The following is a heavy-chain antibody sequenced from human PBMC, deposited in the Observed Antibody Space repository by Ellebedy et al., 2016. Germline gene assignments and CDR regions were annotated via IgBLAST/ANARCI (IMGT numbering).Heavy chain of an antibody. CDR3: VRELGPFDY. CDR2: ISSSSSYI. CDR1: GFTFSSYS. D-gene: IGHD7-27*01. Sequence: GESLKISCAASGFTFSSYSMNWVRQAPGKGLEWVSSISSSSSYIYYADSVKGRFTISRDNAKNSLYLQMNSLRAEDTAVYYCVRELGPFDYWGQGTLVTVSS. J-gene: IGHJ4*02. V-gene: IGHV3-21*01.